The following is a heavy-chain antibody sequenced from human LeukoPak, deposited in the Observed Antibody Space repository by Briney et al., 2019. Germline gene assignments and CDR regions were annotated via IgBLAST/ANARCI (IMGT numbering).Heavy chain of an antibody. CDR3: ARLSPSGWYGYFQQ. V-gene: IGHV3-48*01. D-gene: IGHD6-19*01. CDR2: ISSSSSTI. J-gene: IGHJ1*01. CDR1: GFTFSSYS. Sequence: GGSLRLSCAASGFTFSSYSMNWVRQAPGKGLEWVSYISSSSSTIYYADSVKGRFIISRDNAKNSLYLQMNSLRAEDTAVYYCARLSPSGWYGYFQQWGQGTLVTVSA.